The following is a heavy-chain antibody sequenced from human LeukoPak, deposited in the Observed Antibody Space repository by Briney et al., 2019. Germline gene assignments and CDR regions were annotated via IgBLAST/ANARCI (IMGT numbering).Heavy chain of an antibody. D-gene: IGHD1-14*01. Sequence: SETLSLTCTVSGGSISSGDYYWSWIRQPPGKGLEWIGYIYYSGSTYYNPFLKSRVTISVDTSKNQFSLKLSSVTAADTAVYYCARDLLIRRRVGKDYYFDYWGQGTLVTVSS. J-gene: IGHJ4*02. CDR2: IYYSGST. V-gene: IGHV4-30-4*01. CDR1: GGSISSGDYY. CDR3: ARDLLIRRRVGKDYYFDY.